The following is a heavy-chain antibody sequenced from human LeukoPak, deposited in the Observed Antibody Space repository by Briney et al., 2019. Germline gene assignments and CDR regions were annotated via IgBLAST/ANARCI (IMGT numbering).Heavy chain of an antibody. V-gene: IGHV3-30-3*01. CDR2: ISSDGSNT. CDR3: ARDEEGHFDY. Sequence: GGSLRLSCAASGFTFSSYAMHWVRQAPGKGLEWVAVISSDGSNTYYADSVKGRFSISRDNSKNTLLLQMNSLRAEDTAVYYCARDEEGHFDYWGQGTLVTVSS. J-gene: IGHJ4*01. CDR1: GFTFSSYA.